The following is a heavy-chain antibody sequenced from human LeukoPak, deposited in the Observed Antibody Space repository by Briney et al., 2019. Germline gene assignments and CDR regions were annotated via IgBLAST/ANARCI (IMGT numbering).Heavy chain of an antibody. J-gene: IGHJ4*02. CDR3: ARDQNYYDATSYYGIDY. CDR1: GYSFTGYY. V-gene: IGHV1-2*02. CDR2: INPNSGAT. D-gene: IGHD3-22*01. Sequence: ASVTVSCKASGYSFTGYYIHWVRQAPGQGLEWMGWINPNSGATNYAQRFQDRVTMTRDTSINTAYMELNRLRSDDTDMYYCARDQNYYDATSYYGIDYWGQGTLVTVSS.